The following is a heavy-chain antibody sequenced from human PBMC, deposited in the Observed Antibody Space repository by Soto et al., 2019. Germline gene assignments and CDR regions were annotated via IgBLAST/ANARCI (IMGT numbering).Heavy chain of an antibody. CDR2: VSGSGDST. Sequence: GSLRLSCAASGITFGSCDMNWVRRAPGTGLEWVSTVSGSGDSTYYADSVKGRFIISRDTSKNQFSLKLSSVTAADTAVYYCARGHPPMYGSGSTYYYYGMDVWGQGTTVTVSS. J-gene: IGHJ6*02. CDR3: ARGHPPMYGSGSTYYYYGMDV. CDR1: GITFGSCD. V-gene: IGHV3-23*01. D-gene: IGHD3-10*01.